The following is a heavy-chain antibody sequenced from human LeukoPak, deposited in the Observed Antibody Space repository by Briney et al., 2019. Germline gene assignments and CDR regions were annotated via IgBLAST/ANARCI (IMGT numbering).Heavy chain of an antibody. J-gene: IGHJ5*02. CDR1: GYTFTSYD. Sequence: ASVKVSCKASGYTFTSYDISWVRQAPGQGLEWMGWISAYNGNTNYAQKLQGRVTMTTDTSTSTAYMELRSLRSDDTAVYYCAGSTGSLSSFDPWGQGTLVTVSS. V-gene: IGHV1-18*01. CDR2: ISAYNGNT. CDR3: AGSTGSLSSFDP. D-gene: IGHD3-10*01.